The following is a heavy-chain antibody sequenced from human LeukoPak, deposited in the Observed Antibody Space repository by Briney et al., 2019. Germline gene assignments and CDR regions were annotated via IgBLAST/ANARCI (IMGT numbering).Heavy chain of an antibody. CDR1: GFTFSSYS. Sequence: PGGSLRLSCAASGFTFSSYSMNWVRQAPGKGLEWVSSISSSSSYIYYADSVKGRFTISRDNAKNPLYLQMNSLRAEDTAVYYRARALQLWLEVDYWGQGTLVTVSS. J-gene: IGHJ4*02. CDR3: ARALQLWLEVDY. CDR2: ISSSSSYI. V-gene: IGHV3-21*01. D-gene: IGHD5-18*01.